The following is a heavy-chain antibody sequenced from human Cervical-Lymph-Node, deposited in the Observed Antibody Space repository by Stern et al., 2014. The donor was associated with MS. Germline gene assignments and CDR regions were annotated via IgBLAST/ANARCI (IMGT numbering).Heavy chain of an antibody. CDR3: ARLRSQHCTTNTCLYYYFDN. D-gene: IGHD2-8*01. CDR1: GGSLSSGGYY. V-gene: IGHV4-31*03. J-gene: IGHJ4*02. CDR2: IYYTAKT. Sequence: QVQLLESGPRLVKPSQTLSLTCPVSGGSLSSGGYYWSWIRPHPEKGLEWIGFIYYTAKTYYNPSLKSRVTLSVDTSKERFSLELSSVTAADTAVYYCARLRSQHCTTNTCLYYYFDNWGQGTLVTVSS.